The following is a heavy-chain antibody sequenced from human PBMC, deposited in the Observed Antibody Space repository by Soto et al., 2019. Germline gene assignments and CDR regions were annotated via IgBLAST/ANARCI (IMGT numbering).Heavy chain of an antibody. CDR2: ISYDGSNK. V-gene: IGHV3-30*18. Sequence: GGSLRLSCAASGFTFSSYGMHWVRQAPGKGLEWVAVISYDGSNKYYADSVKGRFTISRDNSKNTLYLQMNSLRAEDTAVYYCAKDYDFWSGYYPPSAFDIWGQGTMVNVSS. D-gene: IGHD3-3*01. CDR1: GFTFSSYG. J-gene: IGHJ3*02. CDR3: AKDYDFWSGYYPPSAFDI.